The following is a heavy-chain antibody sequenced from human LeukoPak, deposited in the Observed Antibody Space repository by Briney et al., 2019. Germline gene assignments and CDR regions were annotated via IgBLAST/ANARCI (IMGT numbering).Heavy chain of an antibody. V-gene: IGHV3-74*03. CDR1: GFTFSSYW. CDR3: ARGATNMAYFDC. CDR2: TNTDGSST. Sequence: GGSLRLSCAASGFTFSSYWMHWVRQAPGKGLVWVSGTNTDGSSTMYADSVKGRFTIARDNAKNTLYLQMNSLRDEDTAVYYCARGATNMAYFDCWGQGTLVTVSS. D-gene: IGHD2/OR15-2a*01. J-gene: IGHJ4*02.